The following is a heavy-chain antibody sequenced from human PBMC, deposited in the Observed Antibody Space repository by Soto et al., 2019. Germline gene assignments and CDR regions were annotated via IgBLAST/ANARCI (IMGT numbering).Heavy chain of an antibody. CDR2: IKSKTDGGTT. Sequence: GGSLRLSCAASGFTFSNAWMNWVRQAPGKGLEWVGRIKSKTDGGTTDYAAPVKGRFTISRDDSKNTLYLQMNSLKTEDTAVYYCTTKGIAAAGMPKWVGYYGMDVWGQGTTVTVSS. J-gene: IGHJ6*02. D-gene: IGHD6-13*01. CDR1: GFTFSNAW. CDR3: TTKGIAAAGMPKWVGYYGMDV. V-gene: IGHV3-15*07.